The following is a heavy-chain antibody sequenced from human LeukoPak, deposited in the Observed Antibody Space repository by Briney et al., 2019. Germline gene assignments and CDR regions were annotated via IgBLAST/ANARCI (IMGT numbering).Heavy chain of an antibody. CDR3: VKDDSSGYYTEYFQH. CDR1: GFTFSSYA. Sequence: PGGSLRLSCSASGFTFSSYAIHWVRQAPGRGLEYVSAISSNGGSTYYADSVKGRFTISRDNSKNTLYLQMSSLRAEDTAVYYCVKDDSSGYYTEYFQHWGQGTLVTVSS. J-gene: IGHJ1*01. CDR2: ISSNGGST. D-gene: IGHD3-22*01. V-gene: IGHV3-64D*09.